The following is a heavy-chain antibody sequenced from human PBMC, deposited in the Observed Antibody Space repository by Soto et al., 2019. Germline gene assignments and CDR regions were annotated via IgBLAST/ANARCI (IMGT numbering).Heavy chain of an antibody. Sequence: EVQLVESGGGLVKPGGSLRLSCAASGFTFSSYSMNWVRQAPGKGLEWVSSISSSSSYIYYADSVKGRFTISRDNAKNSLYLQMNSLRAEDTAVYYCARESEKDIGVVPAAMAVGYWGQGTLVTVSS. V-gene: IGHV3-21*01. CDR1: GFTFSSYS. D-gene: IGHD2-2*01. CDR3: ARESEKDIGVVPAAMAVGY. J-gene: IGHJ4*02. CDR2: ISSSSSYI.